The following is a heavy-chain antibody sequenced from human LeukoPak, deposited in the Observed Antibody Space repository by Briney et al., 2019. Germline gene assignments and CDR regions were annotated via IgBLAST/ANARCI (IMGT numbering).Heavy chain of an antibody. D-gene: IGHD2-2*02. J-gene: IGHJ4*02. CDR2: NYPGDSDT. CDR3: AIGGDSTTSCYRCFQY. Sequence: GESLKISCQGSGCIFSNYWIGWVRQLPGKGLEWMGINYPGDSDTRYSPSFQGHLTISADKSISTAYLQWSSLRASDTATYYCAIGGDSTTSCYRCFQYWGQGTLVTVSS. CDR1: GCIFSNYW. V-gene: IGHV5-51*01.